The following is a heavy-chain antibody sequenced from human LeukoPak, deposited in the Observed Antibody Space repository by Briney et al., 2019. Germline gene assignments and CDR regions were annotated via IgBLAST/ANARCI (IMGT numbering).Heavy chain of an antibody. CDR2: IYTSGST. CDR1: GGSISGSSYY. J-gene: IGHJ3*02. CDR3: ARVLEMATIRDDAFDI. Sequence: SETLSLTCTVSGGSISGSSYYWGWIRQPPGKGLEWIGYIYTSGSTNYNPSLKSRVTISVDTSKNQFSLKLSSVTAADTAVYYCARVLEMATIRDDAFDIWGQGTMVTVSS. V-gene: IGHV4-61*05. D-gene: IGHD5-24*01.